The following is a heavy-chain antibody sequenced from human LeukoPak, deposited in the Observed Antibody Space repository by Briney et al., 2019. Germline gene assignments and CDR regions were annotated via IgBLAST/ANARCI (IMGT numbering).Heavy chain of an antibody. Sequence: PGGSLRLSCAASGFTFSDYYMSWIRQAPGKGLEWVSYISSSGSTIYYADSVKGRFTISRDNAKNSLYLQTNSLRAEDTAVYYCARDAGVSTAIPLYYFDYWGQGTLVTVSS. CDR3: ARDAGVSTAIPLYYFDY. V-gene: IGHV3-11*01. J-gene: IGHJ4*02. CDR1: GFTFSDYY. CDR2: ISSSGSTI. D-gene: IGHD2-21*02.